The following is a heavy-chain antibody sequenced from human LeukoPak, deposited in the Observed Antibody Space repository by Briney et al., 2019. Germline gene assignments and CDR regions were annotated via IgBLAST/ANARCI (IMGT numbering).Heavy chain of an antibody. Sequence: SETLSLTCTVSGGSISNDCWSWIRQPAGKGLEWIGRRYTSGSTDYNPSLKSRVTMSVDTSKNQFSLKLSAVTAADTAVYYCARDRTSTTHHYDMDVWGQGTTVTVSS. CDR2: RYTSGST. J-gene: IGHJ6*02. CDR3: ARDRTSTTHHYDMDV. CDR1: GGSISNDC. D-gene: IGHD1-26*01. V-gene: IGHV4-4*07.